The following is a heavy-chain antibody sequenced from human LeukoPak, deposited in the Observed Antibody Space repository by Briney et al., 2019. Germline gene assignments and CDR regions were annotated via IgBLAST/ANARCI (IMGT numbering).Heavy chain of an antibody. CDR3: ARANSEYDSSGYYFN. CDR1: GYTFTFYG. CDR2: ISAYNGNT. D-gene: IGHD3-22*01. Sequence: ASVKVSCKASGYTFTFYGINWVRQAPGQGLEWMRWISAYNGNTNYAQKLQGRVTMTTDTSTSTAYMELRSLRSDDTAVFYCARANSEYDSSGYYFNWGQGTLVTVSS. V-gene: IGHV1-18*01. J-gene: IGHJ4*02.